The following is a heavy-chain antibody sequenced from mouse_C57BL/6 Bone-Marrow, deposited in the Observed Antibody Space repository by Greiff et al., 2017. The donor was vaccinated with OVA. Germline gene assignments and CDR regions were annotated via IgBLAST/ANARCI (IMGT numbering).Heavy chain of an antibody. V-gene: IGHV1-85*01. Sequence: QVQLQQSGPELVKPGASVKLSCKASGYNFTSYDINWVKQRPGQGLEWIGWLYPRDGSTKYNEKFKGKATVTVDTSSSTAYMELHSLTSEDSAVYFCARELLWAWFAYWGQGTLVTVSA. CDR2: LYPRDGST. J-gene: IGHJ3*01. CDR1: GYNFTSYD. CDR3: ARELLWAWFAY. D-gene: IGHD6-1*01.